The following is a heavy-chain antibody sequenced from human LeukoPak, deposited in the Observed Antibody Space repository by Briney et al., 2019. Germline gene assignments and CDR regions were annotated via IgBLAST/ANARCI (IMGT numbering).Heavy chain of an antibody. D-gene: IGHD2-2*01. CDR2: IYYSGST. CDR1: GGSISSSSYY. V-gene: IGHV4-39*01. J-gene: IGHJ4*02. CDR3: ARLGDWYSGIVVVRNNQEFDY. Sequence: SETLSLTCTVSGGSISSSSYYWGWIRQPPGKGLEWIGSIYYSGSTYYNPSLKNRVTISVDTSKNQFSLKLSSVTAADTAVYYCARLGDWYSGIVVVRNNQEFDYWGQGTLVTVSS.